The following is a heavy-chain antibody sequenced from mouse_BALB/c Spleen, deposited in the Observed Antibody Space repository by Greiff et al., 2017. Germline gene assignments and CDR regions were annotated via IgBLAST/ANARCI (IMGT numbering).Heavy chain of an antibody. Sequence: VQLKQSGPGLVKPSQSLSLTCTVTGYSITSDYAWNWIRQFPGNKLEWMGYISYSGSTSYNPSLKSRISITRDTSKNQFFLQLNSVTTEDTATYYCARSGGSRSYWYFDVWGAGTTGTVSS. CDR1: GYSITSDYA. D-gene: IGHD1-1*01. CDR3: ARSGGSRSYWYFDV. CDR2: ISYSGST. J-gene: IGHJ1*01. V-gene: IGHV3-2*02.